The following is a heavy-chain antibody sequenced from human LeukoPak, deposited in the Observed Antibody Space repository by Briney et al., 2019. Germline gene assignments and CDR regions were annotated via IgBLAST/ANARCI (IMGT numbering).Heavy chain of an antibody. CDR2: INWNGGSA. CDR1: GFTFDDYG. Sequence: GGSLRLSCAASGFTFDDYGMSWVRQAPGKGLEWVSGINWNGGSAGYADSVKGRFTISRDNAKNSLYLQMNSLRAEDTAVYYCAENSYGWGYYYYMDVWGKGTTVTVSS. D-gene: IGHD5-18*01. CDR3: AENSYGWGYYYYMDV. V-gene: IGHV3-20*04. J-gene: IGHJ6*03.